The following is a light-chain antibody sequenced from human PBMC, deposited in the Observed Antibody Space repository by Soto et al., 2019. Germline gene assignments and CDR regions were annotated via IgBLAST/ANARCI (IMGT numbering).Light chain of an antibody. V-gene: IGKV3-20*01. CDR1: QSVSSSY. CDR3: QQYGSSPQT. Sequence: EIVLTQSPGSMSLSPGERATLSCRASQSVSSSYLAWYQQTPGQAPRLLIYDASSRATGIPDRFSGSGSGTDFTLTISRLEHEDVAVYYCQQYGSSPQTFGQGTKVEIK. J-gene: IGKJ1*01. CDR2: DAS.